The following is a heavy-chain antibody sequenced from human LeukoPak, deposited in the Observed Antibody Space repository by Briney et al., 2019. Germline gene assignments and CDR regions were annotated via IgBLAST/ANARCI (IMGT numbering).Heavy chain of an antibody. D-gene: IGHD1-20*01. CDR3: ARSLIGSDDY. CDR2: VNPDGSGT. CDR1: GFTFRNSC. J-gene: IGHJ4*02. Sequence: GGSLRLSCAASGFTFRNSCMHWVRQGPGKGLVWVSRVNPDGSGTTYADAVKGRFTISRDNAKNALYLQMNSRRGEDTAVYYCARSLIGSDDYWGQGSLVTVSS. V-gene: IGHV3-74*01.